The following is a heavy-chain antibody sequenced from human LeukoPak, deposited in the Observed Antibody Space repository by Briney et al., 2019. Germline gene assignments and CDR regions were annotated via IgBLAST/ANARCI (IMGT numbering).Heavy chain of an antibody. V-gene: IGHV3-74*01. D-gene: IGHD1-1*01. CDR2: INPDDGST. Sequence: GGSLRLSCTASGFTFRKYWLHWVRHAPGKGLVWVSRINPDDGSTSYADSVKGRFTISRDNSKNTLYLQMNSLRAEDSAEYYCAKSLLTTATGTGRAFDIWGQGTMVTVSA. CDR1: GFTFRKYW. CDR3: AKSLLTTATGTGRAFDI. J-gene: IGHJ3*02.